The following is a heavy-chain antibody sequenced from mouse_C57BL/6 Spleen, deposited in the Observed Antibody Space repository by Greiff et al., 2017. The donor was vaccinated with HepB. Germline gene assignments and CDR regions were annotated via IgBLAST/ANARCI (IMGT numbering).Heavy chain of an antibody. CDR3: ARHSSSGFFDY. J-gene: IGHJ2*01. CDR2: ISSGGSYT. CDR1: GFTFSSYG. D-gene: IGHD3-2*02. V-gene: IGHV5-6*01. Sequence: EVQVVESGGDLVKPGGSLKLSCAASGFTFSSYGMSWVRQTPDKRLEWVATISSGGSYTYYPDSVKGRFTISRDNAKNTLYLQMSSLKSEDTAMYYCARHSSSGFFDYWGQATTLTVSS.